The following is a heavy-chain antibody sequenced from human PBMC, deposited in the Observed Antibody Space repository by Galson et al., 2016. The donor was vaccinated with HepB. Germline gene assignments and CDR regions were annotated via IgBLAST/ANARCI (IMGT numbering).Heavy chain of an antibody. CDR1: EDTFRKHW. J-gene: IGHJ5*02. D-gene: IGHD2-15*01. CDR2: IWPGDSDT. CDR3: ARQYCSPDDCDSALHH. V-gene: IGHV5-51*01. Sequence: QSGAEVKKPGESLKISCKGSEDTFRKHWIGWVRQMPGKGLEWMGLIWPGDSDTRYSPSFQGQVTISVDKSINTAYLQWSSLQASDTAMYYCARQYCSPDDCDSALHHWGQGTLVTVSS.